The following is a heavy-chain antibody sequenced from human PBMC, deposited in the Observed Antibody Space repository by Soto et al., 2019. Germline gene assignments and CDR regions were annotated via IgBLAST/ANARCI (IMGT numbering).Heavy chain of an antibody. CDR2: ISPYNDDT. Sequence: GASVKVSCKASGYSFSSYGITWVRQAPGQGLEWLGWISPYNDDTKYAQRLQGRVTMTTDTSTRTAYMDIRALRSDDTAIYYCARGGYYDSSGARNYHYYGMDVWGQGTTVTVSS. J-gene: IGHJ6*02. CDR3: ARGGYYDSSGARNYHYYGMDV. V-gene: IGHV1-18*01. D-gene: IGHD3-22*01. CDR1: GYSFSSYG.